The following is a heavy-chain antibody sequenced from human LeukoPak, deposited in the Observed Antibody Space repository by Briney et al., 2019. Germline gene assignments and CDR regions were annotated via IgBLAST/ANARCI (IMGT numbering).Heavy chain of an antibody. Sequence: PSETLSLTCAVYGGSFSGYYWSWIRQPPGKGLEWIGEIDHSGSTNYNPSLKSRVTISVDTSKNQFSLKLSSVTAADTAVYYCARGAAAAGTGLNYYYYYYMDVWGKGTTVTVSS. CDR2: IDHSGST. D-gene: IGHD6-13*01. V-gene: IGHV4-34*01. J-gene: IGHJ6*03. CDR1: GGSFSGYY. CDR3: ARGAAAAGTGLNYYYYYYMDV.